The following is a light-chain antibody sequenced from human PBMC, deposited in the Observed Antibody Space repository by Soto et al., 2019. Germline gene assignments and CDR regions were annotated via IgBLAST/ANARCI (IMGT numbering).Light chain of an antibody. Sequence: EIVVTPSPCTLSLYPRERATLSCMASQSVSSSYLAWYQQKPGQAPRLLIYGASSRATGIPDRFSGSGSGTDFTLTISRLEPEDFAVYYCQQYGSSPLPFGGGTKVDIK. V-gene: IGKV3-20*01. J-gene: IGKJ4*01. CDR3: QQYGSSPLP. CDR2: GAS. CDR1: QSVSSSY.